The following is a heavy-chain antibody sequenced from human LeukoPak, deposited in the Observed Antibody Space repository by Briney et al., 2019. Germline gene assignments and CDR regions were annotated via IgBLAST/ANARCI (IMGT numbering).Heavy chain of an antibody. J-gene: IGHJ4*02. CDR1: GGSFGGYY. D-gene: IGHD5-18*01. V-gene: IGHV4-34*01. CDR2: INHSGST. CDR3: ARLTRGYSYGLDY. Sequence: PSETLSLTCAVYGGSFGGYYWSWIRQPPGKGLEWIGEINHSGSTNYNPSLKSRVTISVDTSKNQFSLKLSSVTAADTAVYYCARLTRGYSYGLDYWGQGTLVTVSS.